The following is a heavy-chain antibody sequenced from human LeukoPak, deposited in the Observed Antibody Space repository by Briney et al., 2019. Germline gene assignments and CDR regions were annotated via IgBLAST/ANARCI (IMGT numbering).Heavy chain of an antibody. CDR2: IYSGGST. J-gene: IGHJ4*02. CDR1: GFTVRSNY. Sequence: PGGSLRLSCAASGFTVRSNYMTWVRQAPGKGLEWVSLIYSGGSTYYADSVRGRFTISRDNSKNTLYLQMNSLRAEDTAVYYCAKLAVSGTRIDYWGQGTLVTVSS. V-gene: IGHV3-66*01. D-gene: IGHD6-19*01. CDR3: AKLAVSGTRIDY.